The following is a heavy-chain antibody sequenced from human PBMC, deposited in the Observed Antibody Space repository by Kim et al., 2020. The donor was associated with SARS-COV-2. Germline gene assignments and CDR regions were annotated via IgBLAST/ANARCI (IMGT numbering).Heavy chain of an antibody. V-gene: IGHV5-10-1*01. D-gene: IGHD2-15*01. J-gene: IGHJ6*02. CDR1: GYSFTSYW. CDR2: IDPSDSYT. CDR3: ARRPLVSPQEYYYYGMDV. Sequence: GESLKISCKGSGYSFTSYWISWVRQMPGKGLEWMGRIDPSDSYTNYSPSFQGHVTISADKSISTAYLQWSSLKASDTAMYYCARRPLVSPQEYYYYGMDVWGQGTTVTVSS.